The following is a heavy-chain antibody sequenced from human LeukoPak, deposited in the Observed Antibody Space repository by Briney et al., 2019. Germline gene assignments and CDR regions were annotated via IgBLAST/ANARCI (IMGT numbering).Heavy chain of an antibody. D-gene: IGHD1-14*01. J-gene: IGHJ4*02. CDR3: TSGLYMT. V-gene: IGHV3-53*01. CDR1: GFIFSSYA. Sequence: PGGSLRLSCAASGFIFSSYAMSWVRQAPEKGLEWVSIIYSGGNTYYADSVKGRFTISRDNSKNTLYLQMNSLRAEDTAMYYCTSGLYMTWGQGTLVTVSS. CDR2: IYSGGNT.